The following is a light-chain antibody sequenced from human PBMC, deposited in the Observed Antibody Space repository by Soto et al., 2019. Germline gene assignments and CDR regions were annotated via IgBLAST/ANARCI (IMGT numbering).Light chain of an antibody. CDR3: QQYNTWPRT. CDR1: QSVSSN. CDR2: GAS. V-gene: IGKV3-15*01. J-gene: IGKJ1*01. Sequence: EIVMTQSPATLSVSPGERATLSCRASQSVSSNLSWYQQKTGQAPRLLIYGASTRATGIPARFSGSGSGTEFTLTLSSLHSEYFAFYYCQQYNTWPRTFGQGTKVDIK.